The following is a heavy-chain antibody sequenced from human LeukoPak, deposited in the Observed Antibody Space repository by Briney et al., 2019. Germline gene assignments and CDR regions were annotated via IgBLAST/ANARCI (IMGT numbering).Heavy chain of an antibody. CDR2: INWDGGRA. V-gene: IGHV3-43*01. D-gene: IGHD2/OR15-2a*01. J-gene: IGHJ4*02. Sequence: GGSLRLSCAASGFTFKDYSIHWVRQAPGKGLEWLSLINWDGGRAYYADSVKGRFIISRDNAKNSLYLHMNSLRAEDTAVYYCVRNNNNDYWGQGTLVTVSS. CDR1: GFTFKDYS. CDR3: VRNNNNDY.